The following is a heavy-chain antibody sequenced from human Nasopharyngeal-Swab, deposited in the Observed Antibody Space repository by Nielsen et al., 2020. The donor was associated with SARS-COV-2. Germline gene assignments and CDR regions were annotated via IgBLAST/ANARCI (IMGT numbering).Heavy chain of an antibody. D-gene: IGHD5-24*01. J-gene: IGHJ4*02. CDR2: IIPILGIA. CDR3: ARGDGRYYFDY. CDR1: GGTFSSYA. V-gene: IGHV1-69*10. Sequence: SVKVSCKASGGTFSSYAISWVRQAPGQGLEWMGGIIPILGIANYAQKFQGRVTITADKSTSTAYMELSSLRSEDTAVYYYARGDGRYYFDYWGQGTLVTVSS.